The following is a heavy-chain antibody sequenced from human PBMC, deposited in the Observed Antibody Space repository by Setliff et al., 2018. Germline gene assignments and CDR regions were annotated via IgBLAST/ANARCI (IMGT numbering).Heavy chain of an antibody. CDR3: ATSTITTYYFDY. CDR2: INTGGVSA. CDR1: GFAFTSYD. J-gene: IGHJ4*01. Sequence: GGSLRLSCVTSGFAFTSYDMTWVRQAPGKGLEWVASINTGGVSADYTDSVKGRFTISRDNSRNTLYLQMKSLRTEDTAIYYCATSTITTYYFDYWGHGTLVTVSS. V-gene: IGHV3-23*01. D-gene: IGHD4-4*01.